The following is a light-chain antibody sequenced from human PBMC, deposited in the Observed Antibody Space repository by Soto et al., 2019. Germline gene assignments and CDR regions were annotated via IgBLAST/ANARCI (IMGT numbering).Light chain of an antibody. CDR3: CSFAGTGTQYV. CDR2: EGS. V-gene: IGLV2-23*01. J-gene: IGLJ1*01. CDR1: SDNIGSYNL. Sequence: QYALTQPASVSGSLGQSITISCIGTSDNIGSYNLVSWYQHKPGKAPKIIIFEGSKRPSGVSNRFSGSRSANTASLTISGLQAEDEADYYCCSFAGTGTQYVFGTVTKLTVL.